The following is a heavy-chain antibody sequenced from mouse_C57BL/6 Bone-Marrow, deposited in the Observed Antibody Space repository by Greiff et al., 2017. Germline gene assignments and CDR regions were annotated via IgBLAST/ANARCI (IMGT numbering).Heavy chain of an antibody. V-gene: IGHV1-69*01. CDR1: GYTFTSYW. CDR2: IDPSDSYT. Sequence: QVQLQQPGAELVMPGASVKLSCKASGYTFTSYWMHWVKQRPGQGLEWIGEIDPSDSYTNYNQKFKGKSTLTVDKSSSTAYMQLSSLTSEDSTVYDLARRIRCYGSSWYFDVWGTGTTFTVSS. J-gene: IGHJ1*03. CDR3: ARRIRCYGSSWYFDV. D-gene: IGHD1-1*01.